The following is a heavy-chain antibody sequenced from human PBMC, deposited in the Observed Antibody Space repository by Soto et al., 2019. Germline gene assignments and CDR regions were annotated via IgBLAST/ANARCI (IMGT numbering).Heavy chain of an antibody. J-gene: IGHJ6*02. D-gene: IGHD6-6*01. CDR1: GFTFSSYG. Sequence: GGSLRLSCAASGFTFSSYGMHWVRQAPGKGLEWVAVISYDGSNKYYADSVKGRFTISRDNSKNTLYLQMNSLRAEDTAVYYCATGSSSFYYYYGMDVWGQGTTVTVSS. CDR2: ISYDGSNK. CDR3: ATGSSSFYYYYGMDV. V-gene: IGHV3-30*03.